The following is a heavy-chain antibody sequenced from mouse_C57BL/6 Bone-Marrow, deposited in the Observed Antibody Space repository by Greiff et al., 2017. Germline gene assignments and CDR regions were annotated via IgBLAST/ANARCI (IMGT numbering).Heavy chain of an antibody. Sequence: EVQLQQSGPELVKPGASVKISCKASGYSFTDYNMNWVKQSNGKSLEWIGVINPTDGTTSYNQKFKGKATLTVDQASSTAYMQLNSLTSEDSAVYYVARVGWLLWAYCGQGTLVTVSA. V-gene: IGHV1-39*01. CDR1: GYSFTDYN. CDR2: INPTDGTT. CDR3: ARVGWLLWAY. D-gene: IGHD1-1*02. J-gene: IGHJ3*01.